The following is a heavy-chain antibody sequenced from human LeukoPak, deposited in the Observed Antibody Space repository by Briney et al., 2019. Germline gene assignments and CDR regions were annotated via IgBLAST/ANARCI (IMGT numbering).Heavy chain of an antibody. D-gene: IGHD2/OR15-2a*01. J-gene: IGHJ4*02. V-gene: IGHV4-59*01. CDR2: IYYSGST. Sequence: PSETLSLTCTVSDGAIAGYSWSWIRQPPGKGLEWIGYIYYSGSTNYNPSLKSRVTISVDTSKNQFSLKLSSVTAADTAVYYCARDRRYFSFWGQGTLVTVSS. CDR1: DGAIAGYS. CDR3: ARDRRYFSF.